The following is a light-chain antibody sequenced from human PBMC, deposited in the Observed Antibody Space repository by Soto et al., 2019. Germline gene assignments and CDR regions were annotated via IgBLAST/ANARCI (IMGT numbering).Light chain of an antibody. CDR1: SSDVGAYNY. V-gene: IGLV2-14*01. CDR3: SSYTSSGTLV. Sequence: QSALTQPASVSGAPGQSITISCTGTSSDVGAYNYVSWYQQHPDKAPKLMIYEVSNRPSGVSNRFSGSKSGNTASLTISGLHAEDAADYYCSSYTSSGTLVFGGGTKLTVL. J-gene: IGLJ2*01. CDR2: EVS.